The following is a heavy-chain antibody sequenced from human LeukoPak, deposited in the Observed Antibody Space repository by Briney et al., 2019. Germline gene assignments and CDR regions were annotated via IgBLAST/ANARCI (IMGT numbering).Heavy chain of an antibody. CDR1: GGSISSGSYY. J-gene: IGHJ5*02. Sequence: SETLSLTCTVSGGSISSGSYYWSWIRQPAGKGLKWIGRIYTSGSTNYNPSLKSRVTISVDTSKNQFSLKLSSVTAADTAVYYCARELPYCGGDCYSGWFDPWGQGTLVTVSS. D-gene: IGHD2-21*02. CDR2: IYTSGST. V-gene: IGHV4-61*02. CDR3: ARELPYCGGDCYSGWFDP.